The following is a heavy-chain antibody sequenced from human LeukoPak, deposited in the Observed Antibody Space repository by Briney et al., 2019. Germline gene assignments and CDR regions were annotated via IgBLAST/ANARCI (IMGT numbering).Heavy chain of an antibody. V-gene: IGHV3-33*01. CDR2: IWYDGSSK. D-gene: IGHD5-24*01. Sequence: PGGSLRLSCAASGFTFSSYGMHWVRQAPGKGLEWVALIWYDGSSKHYADSVRGRFTISRDNSENTLYLQMNSLRAEDTAVYYCARSPSNGYTRGVDDVWGQGTMVTVSS. CDR3: ARSPSNGYTRGVDDV. CDR1: GFTFSSYG. J-gene: IGHJ3*01.